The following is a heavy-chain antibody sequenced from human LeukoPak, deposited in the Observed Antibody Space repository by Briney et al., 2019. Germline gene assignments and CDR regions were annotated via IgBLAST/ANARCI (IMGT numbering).Heavy chain of an antibody. D-gene: IGHD1-26*01. CDR1: GGTFSSNA. V-gene: IGHV1-69*06. J-gene: IGHJ4*02. CDR2: IIPLFGTA. CDR3: ARSPRVGDATGYFDY. Sequence: SVKVSCKASGGTFSSNAIIWVRHAPGQGLEWMGGIIPLFGTANYAHKFQGRVTMPGDKSTSTAYMDLSSLRAEDTAVYYCARSPRVGDATGYFDYWGQGTLVTVSS.